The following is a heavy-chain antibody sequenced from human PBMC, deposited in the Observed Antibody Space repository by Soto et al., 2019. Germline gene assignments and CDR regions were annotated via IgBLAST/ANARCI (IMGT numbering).Heavy chain of an antibody. CDR1: GFTFSSYS. V-gene: IGHV3-21*01. CDR3: ARDGYDFWSGYYGPPGMDV. D-gene: IGHD3-3*01. Sequence: GGSLRLSCAASGFTFSSYSMNWVRQAPGKGLEWVSSISSSSSYIYYADSVKGRFTISRDNAKNSLYLQMNSLRAEDTAVHYCARDGYDFWSGYYGPPGMDVWGQGTTVTVSS. J-gene: IGHJ6*02. CDR2: ISSSSSYI.